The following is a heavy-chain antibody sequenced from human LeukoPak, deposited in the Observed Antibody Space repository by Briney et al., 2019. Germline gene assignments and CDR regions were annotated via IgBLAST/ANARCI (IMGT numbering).Heavy chain of an antibody. D-gene: IGHD3-22*01. J-gene: IGHJ5*02. CDR1: GGTFSSYT. V-gene: IGHV1-69*04. CDR3: ARDGYYDSSGYRLDP. Sequence: ASVKVSCKASGGTFSSYTISWVRQAPGQGLEWMGRIIPILGIANYAQKFQGRVTITADKSTSTAYMELSSLRSEGTAVYYCARDGYYDSSGYRLDPWGQGTLVTVSS. CDR2: IIPILGIA.